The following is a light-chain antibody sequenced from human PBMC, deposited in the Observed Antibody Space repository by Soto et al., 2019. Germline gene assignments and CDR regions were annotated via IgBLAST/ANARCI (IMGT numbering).Light chain of an antibody. CDR3: AAWDDILNGYV. J-gene: IGLJ1*01. CDR2: SNY. CDR1: SSNIGAGHD. Sequence: QSVLTQPPSVSGAPGQRVTISCTGSSSNIGAGHDVHWYQQLPGTAPKLVIYSNYDRPSGVPDRFSGSTSGTSASLVIRGLQSEDEADYYCAAWDDILNGYVFGGGTKLTVL. V-gene: IGLV1-40*01.